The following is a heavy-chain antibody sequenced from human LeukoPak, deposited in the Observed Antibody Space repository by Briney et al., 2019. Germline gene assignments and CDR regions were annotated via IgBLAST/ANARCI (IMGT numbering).Heavy chain of an antibody. Sequence: GVSLRLSCAVSGFSFSNYAMSWVRQAPGKGLEWVSAIGSNGLMTYYADSVKGRFSISRDNFKNMLYLQMSSLRAEDTALYFCAKRGGPAANYYFDYWGQGALVTVSS. V-gene: IGHV3-23*01. CDR3: AKRGGPAANYYFDY. D-gene: IGHD2-2*01. CDR1: GFSFSNYA. J-gene: IGHJ4*02. CDR2: IGSNGLMT.